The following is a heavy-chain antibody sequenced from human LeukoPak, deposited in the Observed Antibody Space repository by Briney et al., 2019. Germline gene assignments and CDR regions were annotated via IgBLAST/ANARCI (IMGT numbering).Heavy chain of an antibody. J-gene: IGHJ4*02. D-gene: IGHD6-13*01. CDR3: ARAPRTSSSSGSLVG. V-gene: IGHV4-4*07. CDR2: IYTSGST. Sequence: PSETLSLTCSVSGGSISSYYWSWIRQPAGKGLEWIGRIYTSGSTNHNPSLKSRVTMSVDTSKNQFSLKLSSVTAADTAVYYCARAPRTSSSSGSLVGWGQGTLVTVSS. CDR1: GGSISSYY.